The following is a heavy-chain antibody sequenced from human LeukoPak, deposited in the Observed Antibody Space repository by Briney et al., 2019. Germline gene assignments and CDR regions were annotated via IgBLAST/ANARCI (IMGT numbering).Heavy chain of an antibody. CDR3: AREEVKYCGGDCYVAEYFQH. CDR2: ISWNSGSI. D-gene: IGHD2-21*02. CDR1: GFTFDDYA. V-gene: IGHV3-9*01. Sequence: GRSLRLSCAASGFTFDDYAMHWVRQAPGKGLEWVSGISWNSGSIGYADSVKGRFTISRDNAKNSLYLQMNSLRAEDTAVYYCAREEVKYCGGDCYVAEYFQHWGQGTLVTVSS. J-gene: IGHJ1*01.